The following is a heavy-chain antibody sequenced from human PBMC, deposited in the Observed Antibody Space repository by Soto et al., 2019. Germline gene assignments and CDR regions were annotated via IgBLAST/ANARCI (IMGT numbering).Heavy chain of an antibody. J-gene: IGHJ4*02. CDR3: ARGATKFFSDF. CDR1: GGSISAFY. V-gene: IGHV4-59*01. CDR2: VYFSGST. D-gene: IGHD3-16*01. Sequence: SETLSLTCTVSGGSISAFYWSWIRQFPGKGLEWIGYVYFSGSTNYNPSLRSRVTISVDASKNQFSLKLRSVTAADTAVYYCARGATKFFSDFWGQGALVTVSS.